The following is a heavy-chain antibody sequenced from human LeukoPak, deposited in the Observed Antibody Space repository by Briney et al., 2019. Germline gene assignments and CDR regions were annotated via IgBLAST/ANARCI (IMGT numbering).Heavy chain of an antibody. D-gene: IGHD4/OR15-4a*01. CDR3: ARGRTSFDY. J-gene: IGHJ4*02. CDR1: GGSITSYY. V-gene: IGHV4-4*09. Sequence: PPESMSLTCTVSGGSITSYYWSWIRQPPGQGLEWIGYISPCGSNNNNPTLKSRVTISRDTSENQFSLRLTSVTAADTAVYYCARGRTSFDYWGQGTLVTVSS. CDR2: ISPCGSN.